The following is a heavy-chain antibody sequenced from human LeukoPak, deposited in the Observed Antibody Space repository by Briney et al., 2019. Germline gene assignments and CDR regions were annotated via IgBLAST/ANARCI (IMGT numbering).Heavy chain of an antibody. J-gene: IGHJ4*02. V-gene: IGHV3-9*03. CDR1: GYTFDDYA. CDR2: ISWNSGSI. CDR3: AKDNYYDSSGYLDY. Sequence: PGRSLRLSCAASGYTFDDYAMDWVQQAPGKGLEWVSGISWNSGSIGYADSVQGRFTISRDNAKNSLYLQMNSLRAEDMALYYCAKDNYYDSSGYLDYWGQGTLVTVSS. D-gene: IGHD3-22*01.